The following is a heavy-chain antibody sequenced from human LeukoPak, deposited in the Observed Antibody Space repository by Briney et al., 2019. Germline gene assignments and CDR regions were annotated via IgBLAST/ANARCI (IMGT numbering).Heavy chain of an antibody. J-gene: IGHJ4*02. D-gene: IGHD4-17*01. V-gene: IGHV4-34*01. CDR3: ARVMTTSPRVDY. CDR2: INHSGGT. CDR1: GGSFSGYN. Sequence: SETLSLTCAVYGGSFSGYNWSWIRQPPGKGLEWIGEINHSGGTNYNPSLKSRVTISVDTSKNQFSLKLRSAPAADTVRYYCARVMTTSPRVDYWGQGPLVTVSS.